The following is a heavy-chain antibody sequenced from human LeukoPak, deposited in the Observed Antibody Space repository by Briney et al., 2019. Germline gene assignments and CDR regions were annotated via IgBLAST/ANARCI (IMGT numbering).Heavy chain of an antibody. CDR1: GFTFSSYS. CDR3: ARAHSGSPPNDAFDI. Sequence: PGGSLRLSCAASGFTFSSYSVNWVRQAPGKGLEWVSSISSSSSYIYYADSVKGRFTISRDNAKNSLYLQMNSLRAEDTAVYYCARAHSGSPPNDAFDIWGQGTMVTVSS. CDR2: ISSSSSYI. V-gene: IGHV3-21*01. J-gene: IGHJ3*02. D-gene: IGHD1-26*01.